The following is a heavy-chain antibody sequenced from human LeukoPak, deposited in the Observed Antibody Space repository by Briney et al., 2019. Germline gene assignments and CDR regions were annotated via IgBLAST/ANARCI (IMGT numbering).Heavy chain of an antibody. V-gene: IGHV3-48*01. CDR3: ARESRSAIDVGSTFDY. J-gene: IGHJ4*02. D-gene: IGHD2-2*01. Sequence: PGGSLRLSCAASGFTFRNFNMNWVRQTPRKGLEWISYISTTSNIIDYADSVKGRFTISRDNGNNALYLQMNSLRAGDTAIYYWARESRSAIDVGSTFDYWGQGTLVTVSS. CDR1: GFTFRNFN. CDR2: ISTTSNII.